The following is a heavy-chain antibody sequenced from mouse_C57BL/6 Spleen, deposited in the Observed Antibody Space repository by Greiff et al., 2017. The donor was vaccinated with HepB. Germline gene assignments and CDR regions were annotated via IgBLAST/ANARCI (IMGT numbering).Heavy chain of an antibody. V-gene: IGHV5-9-1*02. CDR3: TRADYYGSSPYYYAMDY. J-gene: IGHJ4*01. CDR1: GFTFSSYA. D-gene: IGHD1-1*01. Sequence: EVKVVESGEGLVKPGGSLKLSCAASGFTFSSYAMSWVRQTPEKRLEWVAYISSGGDYIYYADTVKGRFTISRDNARNTLYLQMSSLKSEDTAMYYCTRADYYGSSPYYYAMDYWGQGTSVAVSS. CDR2: ISSGGDYI.